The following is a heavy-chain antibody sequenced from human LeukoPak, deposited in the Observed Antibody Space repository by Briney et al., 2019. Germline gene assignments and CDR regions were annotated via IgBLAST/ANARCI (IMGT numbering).Heavy chain of an antibody. CDR2: ISYDGSNK. J-gene: IGHJ4*02. CDR1: GFTFISYG. Sequence: GGSLRLSCAASGFTFISYGMHWVRQAPGKGLEWVAVISYDGSNKYYADSVKGRFTISRDNSKNTLYLQMNSLRAEDTAVYYCAKDGNYGDYGKDYWGQGTLVTVSS. D-gene: IGHD4-17*01. CDR3: AKDGNYGDYGKDY. V-gene: IGHV3-30*18.